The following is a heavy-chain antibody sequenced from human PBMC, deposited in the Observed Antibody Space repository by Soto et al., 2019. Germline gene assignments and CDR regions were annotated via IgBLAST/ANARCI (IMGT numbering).Heavy chain of an antibody. Sequence: GGSLRLSCAASGFTFSSYGMHWVREAPGKGLEGVAVISCDGSNKYYADSLKGRFAISRDNSKNTLYLQMNSLRAEDTAVYYCAKDGCGGDCYSFDIFFYYYYYGMDVWGQGTTVTVSS. CDR3: AKDGCGGDCYSFDIFFYYYYYGMDV. CDR2: ISCDGSNK. J-gene: IGHJ6*02. D-gene: IGHD2-21*02. CDR1: GFTFSSYG. V-gene: IGHV3-30*18.